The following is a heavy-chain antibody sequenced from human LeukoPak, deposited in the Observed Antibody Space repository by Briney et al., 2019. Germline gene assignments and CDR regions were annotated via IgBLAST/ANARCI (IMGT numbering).Heavy chain of an antibody. J-gene: IGHJ4*02. CDR2: INQDGSGK. CDR1: GFTFNEYW. V-gene: IGHV3-7*01. D-gene: IGHD3-10*01. CDR3: ARDAVLNYYGSGSYLDY. Sequence: PGGSLRLSCAASGFTFNEYWMSWVRQAPGKGLEWVANINQDGSGKYYVDSVDSMKGRFTISRDNAKTSLYLQMNSLRAEDTAVYYCARDAVLNYYGSGSYLDYWGQGTLVTVSS.